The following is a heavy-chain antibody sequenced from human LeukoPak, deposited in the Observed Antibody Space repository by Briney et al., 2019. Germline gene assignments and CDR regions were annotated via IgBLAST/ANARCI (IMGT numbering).Heavy chain of an antibody. D-gene: IGHD3-16*01. V-gene: IGHV3-66*01. J-gene: IGHJ4*02. CDR3: AREISRFGI. CDR1: GFTVSTNNY. Sequence: GESLRLSCAASGFTVSTNNYMYWVRQAPGKGLEWVSSIYTGGTTYYADSVKGRFTISRDDPKNTLYLQMNSLRADDTAVYYCAREISRFGIWGQGTLVTVSS. CDR2: IYTGGTT.